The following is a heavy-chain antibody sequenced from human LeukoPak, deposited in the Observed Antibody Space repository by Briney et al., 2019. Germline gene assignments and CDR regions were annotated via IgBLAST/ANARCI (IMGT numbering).Heavy chain of an antibody. V-gene: IGHV1-2*02. Sequence: ASVKVSCKASGYTFTDYYIHWVRQAPGQGLEWMGWFNPNSGGTDFAQKFQGRVTMTRDTSISTAYLELSSLTSDDPAVYYCARDNLNDWFLDDWGQGTLVTVYS. D-gene: IGHD1-1*01. CDR2: FNPNSGGT. J-gene: IGHJ4*01. CDR1: GYTFTDYY. CDR3: ARDNLNDWFLDD.